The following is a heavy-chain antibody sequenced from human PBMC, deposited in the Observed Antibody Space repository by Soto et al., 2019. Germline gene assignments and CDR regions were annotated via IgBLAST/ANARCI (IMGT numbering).Heavy chain of an antibody. D-gene: IGHD3-10*01. V-gene: IGHV4-34*01. CDR1: GGSFRGYH. J-gene: IGHJ6*02. CDR3: ARQQVVRGVIITGYYYYGMDV. CDR2: INYSGST. Sequence: SETLSLTCAVHGGSFRGYHWTWIRQPPGKGLEWIGEINYSGSTYYNPSLKSRVTISVDTSKNQFSLKLSSVTAADTAVYYCARQQVVRGVIITGYYYYGMDVWGQGTTVTVSS.